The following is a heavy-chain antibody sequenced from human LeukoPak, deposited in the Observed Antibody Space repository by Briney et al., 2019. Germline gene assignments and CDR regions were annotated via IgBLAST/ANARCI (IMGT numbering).Heavy chain of an antibody. CDR1: GGSSSSYY. CDR3: ARGRLIVAPSVYYFEY. D-gene: IGHD5-12*01. CDR2: IYYRGGT. Sequence: SETLSLTCTVSGGSSSSYYWSWIRQPPGKGLEWIGYIYYRGGTNYNPSLESRVTISGDTSKNEFSLKLTSVTAADTAVYYCARGRLIVAPSVYYFEYWGQGTLVTVSS. J-gene: IGHJ4*02. V-gene: IGHV4-59*08.